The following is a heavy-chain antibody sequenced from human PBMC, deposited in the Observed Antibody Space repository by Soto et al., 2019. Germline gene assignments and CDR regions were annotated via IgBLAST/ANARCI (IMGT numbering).Heavy chain of an antibody. V-gene: IGHV3-33*01. CDR2: IWYDGSNK. Sequence: GGSLRLSCAASGFTFSSYGMHWVRQAPGKGLEWVAVIWYDGSNKYYADSVKGRFTISRDNSKNTLYLQMNSLRAEDTAVYYCARAGDGDYRYYYYYGTDVWGQGTTVTVSS. D-gene: IGHD4-17*01. CDR1: GFTFSSYG. CDR3: ARAGDGDYRYYYYYGTDV. J-gene: IGHJ6*02.